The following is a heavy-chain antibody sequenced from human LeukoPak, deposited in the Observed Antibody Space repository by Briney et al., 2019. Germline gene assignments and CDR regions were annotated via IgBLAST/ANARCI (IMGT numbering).Heavy chain of an antibody. D-gene: IGHD3-22*01. V-gene: IGHV3-23*01. Sequence: PGGSLRLTCAASGFTFNTYGMSWVRQAPGKGLEWVSGISGSGGATYYADSVKGRFTISRDNSKNTLYLQMNSLRAEDTAVYYCAVEYYVSSGRHDYWGQGTLVTVSS. CDR1: GFTFNTYG. CDR3: AVEYYVSSGRHDY. CDR2: ISGSGGAT. J-gene: IGHJ4*02.